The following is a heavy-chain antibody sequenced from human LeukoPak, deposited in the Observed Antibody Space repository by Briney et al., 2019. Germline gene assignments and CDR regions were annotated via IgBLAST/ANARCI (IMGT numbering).Heavy chain of an antibody. D-gene: IGHD5-12*01. CDR1: GFTFSSYG. J-gene: IGHJ4*02. Sequence: GGSLRLSCAASGFTFSSYGMHWVRQAPGKGLEYVSAISTYGGSTYYANSVKGRFTISRDNSKNTLSLQMGSLRAEDMAVYYCARESGYSGSLDYWGQGTLVTVSS. V-gene: IGHV3-64*01. CDR2: ISTYGGST. CDR3: ARESGYSGSLDY.